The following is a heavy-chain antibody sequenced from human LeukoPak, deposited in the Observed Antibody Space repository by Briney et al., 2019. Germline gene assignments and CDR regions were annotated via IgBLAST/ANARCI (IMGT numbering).Heavy chain of an antibody. CDR2: INPNSGGT. Sequence: ASVKVSCKASGYTFTGYYMHWVRQAPGQGLEWMGWINPNSGGTNYAQKFQGRVTMTRDTSISTAYMELSRLRSDDTAVYYCARDAGYNYDSSGSLWFDPWGQGTLVTVSS. D-gene: IGHD3-22*01. J-gene: IGHJ5*02. V-gene: IGHV1-2*02. CDR3: ARDAGYNYDSSGSLWFDP. CDR1: GYTFTGYY.